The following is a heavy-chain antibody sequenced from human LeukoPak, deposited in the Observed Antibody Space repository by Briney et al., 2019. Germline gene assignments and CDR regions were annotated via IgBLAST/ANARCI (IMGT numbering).Heavy chain of an antibody. V-gene: IGHV1-46*01. Sequence: ASVKVSCKASGYTFTSYYMHWVRQAPGQGLEWMGIINPSGGSTSYAQKFQGRVTMTEDTSTDTAYMELSSLRSEDTAVYYCATEVLGSYYEKQFDYWGQGTLVTVSS. CDR2: INPSGGST. D-gene: IGHD1-26*01. J-gene: IGHJ4*02. CDR1: GYTFTSYY. CDR3: ATEVLGSYYEKQFDY.